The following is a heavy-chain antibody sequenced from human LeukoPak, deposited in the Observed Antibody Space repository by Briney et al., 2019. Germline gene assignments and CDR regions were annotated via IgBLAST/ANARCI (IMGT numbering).Heavy chain of an antibody. CDR3: AREGGTVPDY. CDR1: SGSISSYY. J-gene: IGHJ4*02. V-gene: IGHV4-59*01. CDR2: IYYSGST. D-gene: IGHD4-17*01. Sequence: VKPSETLSLTCTVSSGSISSYYWNWIRQPPGKGLEWIGYIYYSGSTNYNPSLRSRVTISLDTSKKQFSLKLSSVTAADTAIYYCAREGGTVPDYWGQGTLVTVSS.